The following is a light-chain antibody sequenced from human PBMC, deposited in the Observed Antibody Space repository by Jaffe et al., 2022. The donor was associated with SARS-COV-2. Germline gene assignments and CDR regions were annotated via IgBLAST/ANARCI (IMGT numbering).Light chain of an antibody. Sequence: EIVLTQSLATLSLSPGERATLSCRASQSVGTYLAWYQQKPGQAPRLLIYDASKRATGIPARFSGSGSGSDFTLTISSLEPEDFAVYYCQQRSSWPCTFGQGTKLEIK. CDR3: QQRSSWPCT. CDR1: QSVGTY. V-gene: IGKV3-11*01. J-gene: IGKJ2*02. CDR2: DAS.